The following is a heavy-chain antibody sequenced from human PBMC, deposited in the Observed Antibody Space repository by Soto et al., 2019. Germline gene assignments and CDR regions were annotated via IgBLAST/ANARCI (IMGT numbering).Heavy chain of an antibody. CDR1: GFTFSSYG. J-gene: IGHJ6*02. CDR2: ISYDGSNK. V-gene: IGHV3-30*03. Sequence: QVQLVESGGGVVQPGRSLRLSCAASGFTFSSYGMHWVRQAPGKGLEWVAFISYDGSNKYYADSVKGRFTISRDNSKNTLYLQMNSLRAEDTAVYYCARVVPAGMYYYYGMDVWVQGTTVTVSS. CDR3: ARVVPAGMYYYYGMDV. D-gene: IGHD2-2*01.